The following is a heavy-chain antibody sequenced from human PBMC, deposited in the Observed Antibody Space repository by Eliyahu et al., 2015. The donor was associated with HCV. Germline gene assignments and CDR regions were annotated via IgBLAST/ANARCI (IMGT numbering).Heavy chain of an antibody. CDR1: GGSISSGSLY. J-gene: IGHJ6*03. CDR3: ARGYYYMDV. V-gene: IGHV4-39*01. CDR2: IYYSGTP. Sequence: QLQLQESGPGLVKPSETLSLTCTVSGGSISSGSLYWGWIRQPPGKGLEWIGSIYYSGTPYYNPSLKSRVTISVDTSKNQFSLKVSSVTAADTAVYYCARGYYYMDVWGKGTTATVAS.